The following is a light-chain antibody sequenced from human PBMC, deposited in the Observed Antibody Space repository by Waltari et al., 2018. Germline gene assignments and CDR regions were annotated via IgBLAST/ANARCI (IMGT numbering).Light chain of an antibody. Sequence: DMVSTQSPATLSLSPGGRATLSCRASQSVSTFLVWYQQKPGQAPRLLIYEASNRAPGIPARFSGSGSGTDYTLTISSLEAEDFAVYSCQHRRNWPALAFGGGTKVEIK. J-gene: IGKJ4*01. CDR1: QSVSTF. CDR2: EAS. V-gene: IGKV3-11*01. CDR3: QHRRNWPALA.